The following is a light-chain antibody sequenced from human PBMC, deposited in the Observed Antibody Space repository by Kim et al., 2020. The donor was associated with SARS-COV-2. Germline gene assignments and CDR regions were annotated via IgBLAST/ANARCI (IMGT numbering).Light chain of an antibody. Sequence: SSELTQDPAVSVALGQTVRITCQGDSLRSYYASWYQQKPGQAPVLVIYGKNNRPSGIPDRFSGSSSGNTAPLTITGAQAEDEADYYCNSRDSSGNHRGVFGGGTQLTVL. CDR1: SLRSYY. CDR3: NSRDSSGNHRGV. CDR2: GKN. V-gene: IGLV3-19*01. J-gene: IGLJ3*02.